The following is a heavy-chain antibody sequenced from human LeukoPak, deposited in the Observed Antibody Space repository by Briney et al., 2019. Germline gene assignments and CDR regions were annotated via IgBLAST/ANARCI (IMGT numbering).Heavy chain of an antibody. J-gene: IGHJ4*02. Sequence: GGSLRLSCAASGFTFSSYAMSWVRQAPGKGLEWVSAISGNGGSTYYADSVEGRFTISRDNSKNTLYLQMNSLRAEDTAVYYCANLGEGYQRPWDYWGQGTLVTVSS. CDR3: ANLGEGYQRPWDY. V-gene: IGHV3-23*01. D-gene: IGHD3-16*01. CDR1: GFTFSSYA. CDR2: ISGNGGST.